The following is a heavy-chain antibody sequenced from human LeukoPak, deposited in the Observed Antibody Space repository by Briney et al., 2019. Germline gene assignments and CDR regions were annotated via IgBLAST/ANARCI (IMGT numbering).Heavy chain of an antibody. CDR1: GHTFSSYA. V-gene: IGHV1-69*13. J-gene: IGHJ3*02. CDR2: IIPIVGTA. D-gene: IGHD2-21*02. Sequence: SVKVSCKVSGHTFSSYAISWVRQAPGQGLEWMGGIIPIVGTANYAQKFQGRVTITADESTSTAYMELSSLRSEDTAGYYCARGLSGIVVVTPDDAFDIWGQGTMVTVSS. CDR3: ARGLSGIVVVTPDDAFDI.